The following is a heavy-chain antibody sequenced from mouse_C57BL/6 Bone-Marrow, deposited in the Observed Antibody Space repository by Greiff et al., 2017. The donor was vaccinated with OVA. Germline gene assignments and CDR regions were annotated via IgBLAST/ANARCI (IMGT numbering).Heavy chain of an antibody. CDR1: GFTFSSYA. J-gene: IGHJ2*01. CDR3: TRGPVTTVGPYFDY. CDR2: ISSGGDYI. V-gene: IGHV5-9-1*02. Sequence: EVKLVESGEGLVKPGGSLKLSCAASGFTFSSYAMSWVRQTPEKRLEWVAYISSGGDYIYYADTVKGRFTISRDNARNTLYLQMSSLKSEETAMYYCTRGPVTTVGPYFDYWGQGTTLTVSS. D-gene: IGHD1-1*01.